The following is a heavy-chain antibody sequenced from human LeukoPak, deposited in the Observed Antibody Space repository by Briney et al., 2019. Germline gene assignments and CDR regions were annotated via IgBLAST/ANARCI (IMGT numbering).Heavy chain of an antibody. CDR2: IYYSGST. V-gene: IGHV4-59*08. J-gene: IGHJ4*02. CDR1: GGSISSYY. Sequence: TSETLSLSCTVSGGSISSYYWSWIRQPPGKGLERIRYIYYSGSTNYSPSLKSRVTISVDTSKNQFSLKLSSVTAADTAVYYFARHPDNYDSSGYYYVGYYFDYWGQGTLVTVSS. CDR3: ARHPDNYDSSGYYYVGYYFDY. D-gene: IGHD3-22*01.